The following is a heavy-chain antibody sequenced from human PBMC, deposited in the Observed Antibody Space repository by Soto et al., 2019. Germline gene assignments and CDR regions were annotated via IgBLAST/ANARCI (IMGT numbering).Heavy chain of an antibody. D-gene: IGHD6-6*01. V-gene: IGHV3-30*14. Sequence: QVQLVESGGGVVQPGRSLRLSCAASGFSFSNYAMQWVRQAPGKGLEWVAVISYDGSNKYYADSVKGRFTISRDNSKNTMYLQMDSLRAEDTAVYYCARSTIVAPPSNWVQGTLVTVSS. CDR3: ARSTIVAPPSN. J-gene: IGHJ4*02. CDR1: GFSFSNYA. CDR2: ISYDGSNK.